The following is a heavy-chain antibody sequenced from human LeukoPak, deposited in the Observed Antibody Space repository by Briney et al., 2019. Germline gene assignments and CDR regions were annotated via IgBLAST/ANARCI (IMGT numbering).Heavy chain of an antibody. Sequence: ASVKVSCKASGYTFTGYYMHWVRQAPGQGLEWMGWINPNSGGTNYAQKFQGRVTMTRDTSISTAYKDLSRLRSDDTAVYYCARLYSGTYSYFDYWGQGTLVTVSS. CDR2: INPNSGGT. V-gene: IGHV1-2*02. J-gene: IGHJ4*02. CDR1: GYTFTGYY. CDR3: ARLYSGTYSYFDY. D-gene: IGHD1-26*01.